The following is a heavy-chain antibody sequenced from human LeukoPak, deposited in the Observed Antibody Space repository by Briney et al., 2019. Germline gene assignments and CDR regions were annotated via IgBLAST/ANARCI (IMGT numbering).Heavy chain of an antibody. D-gene: IGHD4-11*01. CDR3: ARVQVETSYGMDV. Sequence: SVKVSCKASGGTFSSYAISWVRQAPGQGLEWMGGIIPIFGTANYAQKLQGRVTITADESTSTAYMELSSLRSEDTAVYYCARVQVETSYGMDVWGQGTTVTVSS. CDR1: GGTFSSYA. J-gene: IGHJ6*02. CDR2: IIPIFGTA. V-gene: IGHV1-69*13.